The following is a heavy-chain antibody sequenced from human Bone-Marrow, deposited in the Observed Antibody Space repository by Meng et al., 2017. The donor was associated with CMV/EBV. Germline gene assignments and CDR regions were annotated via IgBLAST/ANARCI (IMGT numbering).Heavy chain of an antibody. CDR1: GFTFSNYW. V-gene: IGHV3-74*01. CDR3: ARDLLQNDY. J-gene: IGHJ4*02. CDR2: INTDGSTT. Sequence: LTLYCAASGFTFSNYWMHWVRQAPGKGLVWVSRINTDGSTTSHADSVKGRFTISRDNAQNTLYLQMNSLRAEDTAVYYCARDLLQNDYWGQGTLVTVSS. D-gene: IGHD3-22*01.